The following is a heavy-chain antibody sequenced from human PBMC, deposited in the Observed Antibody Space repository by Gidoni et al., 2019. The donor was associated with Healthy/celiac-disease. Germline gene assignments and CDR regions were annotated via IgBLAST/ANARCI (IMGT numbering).Heavy chain of an antibody. CDR1: GYTSTSYA. J-gene: IGHJ6*02. CDR3: ARDMRYPTPQQYGMDV. Sequence: QVQLVQSGAEVKKPGASVKVSCKASGYTSTSYAMHWVRQAPGQRLEWMGWINAGNGNTKYSQKFQGRVTITRDTSASTAYMELSSLRSEDTAVYYCARDMRYPTPQQYGMDVWGQGTTVTVSS. V-gene: IGHV1-3*01. D-gene: IGHD6-13*01. CDR2: INAGNGNT.